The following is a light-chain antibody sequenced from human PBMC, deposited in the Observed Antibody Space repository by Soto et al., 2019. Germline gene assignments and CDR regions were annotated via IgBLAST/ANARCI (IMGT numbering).Light chain of an antibody. CDR1: QSVSSSY. CDR3: QQYGSSLWT. J-gene: IGKJ1*01. Sequence: EIVLTQSPGTPSLSPGERATLSCRASQSVSSSYLAWYQQKPGQAPRLLIYGASSRATGIPDRFSGSGSGTDFTLTISRLEPEDFAVYYCQQYGSSLWTVGQGTKVDIK. CDR2: GAS. V-gene: IGKV3-20*01.